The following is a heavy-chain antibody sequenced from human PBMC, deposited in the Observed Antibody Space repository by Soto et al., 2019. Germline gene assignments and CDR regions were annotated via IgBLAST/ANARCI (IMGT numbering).Heavy chain of an antibody. J-gene: IGHJ3*02. D-gene: IGHD3-3*01. Sequence: SGTLSLTCTVSGGSISSYYWSWIRQPPGKGLEWIGYIYYSGSTNYNPSLKSRVTISVDTSKNQFSLKLSSVTAADTAVYYCARDNTISDDAFDIWGQGTMVTVSS. V-gene: IGHV4-59*01. CDR2: IYYSGST. CDR1: GGSISSYY. CDR3: ARDNTISDDAFDI.